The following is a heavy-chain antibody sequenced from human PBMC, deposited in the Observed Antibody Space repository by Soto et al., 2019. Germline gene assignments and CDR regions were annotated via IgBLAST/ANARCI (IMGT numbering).Heavy chain of an antibody. CDR2: VIPLFDTA. CDR1: GGIFTNNA. Sequence: QVQVVQSGAEVKKPGSSVKVSCKVSGGIFTNNAISWVRQAPGQGLEWLGGVIPLFDTAYYAQIFRGRLRITADRATTTAYMELSGLTSADTAVYFCATSGHNDGYNFYHGMDVWGQGTTVTVS. CDR3: ATSGHNDGYNFYHGMDV. V-gene: IGHV1-69*06. D-gene: IGHD5-18*01. J-gene: IGHJ6*02.